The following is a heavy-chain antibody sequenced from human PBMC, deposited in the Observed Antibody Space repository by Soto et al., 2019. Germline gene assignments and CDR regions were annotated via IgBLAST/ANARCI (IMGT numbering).Heavy chain of an antibody. CDR2: ISYDGSNK. CDR1: GFNFSSYA. V-gene: IGHV3-30-3*01. J-gene: IGHJ3*02. CDR3: AKDESADYDSSGYYYGDAFDI. Sequence: GGSLRLSCAASGFNFSSYAMHWVRQAPGKGLEWVAVISYDGSNKYYADSVKGRFTISRDNSKNTLYLQMNSLRAEDTAVYYCAKDESADYDSSGYYYGDAFDIWGQGTMVTVSS. D-gene: IGHD3-22*01.